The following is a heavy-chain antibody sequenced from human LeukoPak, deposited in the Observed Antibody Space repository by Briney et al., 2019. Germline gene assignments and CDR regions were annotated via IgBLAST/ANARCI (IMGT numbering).Heavy chain of an antibody. J-gene: IGHJ3*02. D-gene: IGHD5-18*01. V-gene: IGHV3-7*01. CDR3: ASLNTAMPYGHDAFDI. CDR2: IHQDGNEK. Sequence: GGSLRLSCAASGFTFSTYWMSWVRQAPGKGLEWVANIHQDGNEKYYVDSVKGRFTISRDNAKNSLYLQMNSLRAEDTAVYYCASLNTAMPYGHDAFDIWGQGTMVTVSS. CDR1: GFTFSTYW.